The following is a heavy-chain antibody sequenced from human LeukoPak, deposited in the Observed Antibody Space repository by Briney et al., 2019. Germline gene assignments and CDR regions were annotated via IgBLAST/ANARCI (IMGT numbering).Heavy chain of an antibody. V-gene: IGHV3-33*06. D-gene: IGHD2-15*01. J-gene: IGHJ2*01. Sequence: GGSLRLSCEASGFTFSSYGIHWVRQAPGKGLEWVAVIWYDGSNKYYSDSVKGRFTISRDNSKNTLHLQMNSLRAEDTAVYYCAKDRYSSGPSTYFDLWGRGTLVTVSS. CDR2: IWYDGSNK. CDR1: GFTFSSYG. CDR3: AKDRYSSGPSTYFDL.